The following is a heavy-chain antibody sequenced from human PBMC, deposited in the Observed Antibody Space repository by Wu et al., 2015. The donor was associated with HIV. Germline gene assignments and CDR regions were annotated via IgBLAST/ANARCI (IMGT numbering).Heavy chain of an antibody. Sequence: QAQLVQSGPEVKKPGSSVKVSCKTSGGKFKTEGVSWVRQAPGQGLEWVGGVIPVSGTTYYSQKFQGRVTITTDESTSTVYMEVNTLTSDDTAVYFCARPETTIDRDYYYAMDVVGPKGPMVTV. D-gene: IGHD5-12*01. CDR2: VIPVSGTT. CDR1: GGKFKTEG. CDR3: ARPETTIDRDYYYAMDV. J-gene: IGHJ6*02. V-gene: IGHV1-69*05.